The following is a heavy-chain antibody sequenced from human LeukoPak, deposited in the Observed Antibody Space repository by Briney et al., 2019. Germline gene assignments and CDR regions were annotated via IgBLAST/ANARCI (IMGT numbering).Heavy chain of an antibody. CDR3: ARGLPYGSGSYFLDY. J-gene: IGHJ4*02. CDR2: IIPIFGTA. V-gene: IGHV1-69*13. CDR1: GYTFTSYG. D-gene: IGHD3-10*01. Sequence: SVKVSCKASGYTFTSYGISWVRQAPGQGLEWMGGIIPIFGTANYAQKFQGRVTITADESTSTAYMELSSLRSEDTAVYYCARGLPYGSGSYFLDYWGQGTLVTVSS.